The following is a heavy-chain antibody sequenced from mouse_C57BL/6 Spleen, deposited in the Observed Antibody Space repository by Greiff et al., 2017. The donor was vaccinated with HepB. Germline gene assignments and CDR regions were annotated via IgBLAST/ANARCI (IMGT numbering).Heavy chain of an antibody. V-gene: IGHV1-26*01. J-gene: IGHJ2*01. D-gene: IGHD2-1*01. CDR1: GYTFTDYY. Sequence: EVQLQQSGPELVKPGASVKISCKASGYTFTDYYMNWVKQSHGKSLEWIGDINPNNGGTSYNQKFKGKATLTVDKSSSTAYMELRSLTSEDSAVYDCARHLLWSKPYFDYWGQGTTLTVSS. CDR2: INPNNGGT. CDR3: ARHLLWSKPYFDY.